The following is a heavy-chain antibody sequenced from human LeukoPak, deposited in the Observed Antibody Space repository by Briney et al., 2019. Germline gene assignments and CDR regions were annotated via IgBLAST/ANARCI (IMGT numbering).Heavy chain of an antibody. CDR2: ISGSDGTT. J-gene: IGHJ4*02. CDR1: GFAFSSYA. D-gene: IGHD1-1*01. V-gene: IGHV3-23*01. Sequence: GGSLRLSCAASGFAFSSYAMSWVRQAPGKGLEWVSSISGSDGTTYYADSVKGRFTISRDNSKYTLSLQMNSLRTEDTAVYYCAKVDNWKYGHHDFWGQGTLVTVSS. CDR3: AKVDNWKYGHHDF.